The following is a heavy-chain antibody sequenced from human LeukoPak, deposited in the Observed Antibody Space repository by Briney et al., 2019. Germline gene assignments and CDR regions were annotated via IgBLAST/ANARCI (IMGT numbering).Heavy chain of an antibody. J-gene: IGHJ5*02. CDR1: GYTFTSYD. CDR2: MNPNSGNT. Sequence: GASVKVSCKASGYTFTSYDINWVRQATGQGLEWMGWMNPNSGNTGYAQKFQGRVTMTRNTSISTAYMELSSLRSEDTAVYYCARAVLLWFGELQGPWFDPWGQGTLVTVSS. CDR3: ARAVLLWFGELQGPWFDP. D-gene: IGHD3-10*01. V-gene: IGHV1-8*01.